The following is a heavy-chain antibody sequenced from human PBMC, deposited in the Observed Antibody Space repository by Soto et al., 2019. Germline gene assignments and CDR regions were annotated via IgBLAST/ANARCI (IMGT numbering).Heavy chain of an antibody. Sequence: SETLSLTCTVSGGSINSGDYYWSWIRQPPGKGLEWIGCMYSSGSTYYNPSLESRVTISIDTSKNHFSLKLNSVTAADTAVYYCAREGLHIVVMTTIPEYYYYGLDVWGQGTTVTVSS. J-gene: IGHJ6*02. V-gene: IGHV4-30-4*01. CDR2: MYSSGST. CDR3: AREGLHIVVMTTIPEYYYYGLDV. CDR1: GGSINSGDYY. D-gene: IGHD2-21*02.